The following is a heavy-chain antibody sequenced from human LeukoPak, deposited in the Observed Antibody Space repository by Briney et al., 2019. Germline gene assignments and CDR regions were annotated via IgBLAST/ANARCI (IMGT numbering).Heavy chain of an antibody. CDR3: ARWYGSGTRNPWFDS. CDR2: VYHSGGA. CDR1: SGSISTGTYS. J-gene: IGHJ5*01. V-gene: IGHV4-30-2*01. Sequence: PAQTLSLICTVSSGSISTGTYSWSRIRQPPGRGLEWLGYVYHSGGAYYNPSLKTHVTLSIDRSKDQFSLNMEFVTAADTAVYYCARWYGSGTRNPWFDSWGQGARVSATS. D-gene: IGHD3-10*01.